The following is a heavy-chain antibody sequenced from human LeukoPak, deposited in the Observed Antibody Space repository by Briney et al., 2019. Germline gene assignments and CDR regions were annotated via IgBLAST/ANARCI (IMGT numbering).Heavy chain of an antibody. CDR3: ATLGDGVFEDY. V-gene: IGHV1-24*01. J-gene: IGHJ4*02. D-gene: IGHD2-8*01. Sequence: ASVKVSCKASGYTFTTYAMNWVRQAPGKGLEWMGGFDPEDGETIYAQKFQGRVTMTEDTSTDTAYMELSSLRSEGTAVYYCATLGDGVFEDYWGQGTLVTVSS. CDR2: FDPEDGET. CDR1: GYTFTTYA.